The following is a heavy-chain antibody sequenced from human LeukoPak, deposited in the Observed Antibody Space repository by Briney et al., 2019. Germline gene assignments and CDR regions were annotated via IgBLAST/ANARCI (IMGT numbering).Heavy chain of an antibody. CDR2: INPNSGGT. J-gene: IGHJ6*02. CDR1: GYTFTCYY. V-gene: IGHV1-2*02. D-gene: IGHD3-3*01. CDR3: ARDDRVTIFGPYGMDV. Sequence: XSVKVSCKASGYTFTCYYMHWVRQAPGQGLEWMGWINPNSGGTNYAQKFQGRVTMTRDTSISTAYVEVSRLRSDDTAVYYCARDDRVTIFGPYGMDVWGQGTTVTVSS.